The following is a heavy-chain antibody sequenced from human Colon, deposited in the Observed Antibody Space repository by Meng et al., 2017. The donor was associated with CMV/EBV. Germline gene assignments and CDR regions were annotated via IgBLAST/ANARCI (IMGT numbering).Heavy chain of an antibody. D-gene: IGHD1-26*01. Sequence: GESLKISCAASGFTFSSYSMNWVRQAPGKGLEWVSSISSSSSYIYYADSVKGRFTISRDNAKNSLYLQMNSLRAEDTAVYYCARGGSSIVGAALIGKYGMDVWGQGTTVTVSS. V-gene: IGHV3-21*01. CDR1: GFTFSSYS. CDR2: ISSSSSYI. CDR3: ARGGSSIVGAALIGKYGMDV. J-gene: IGHJ6*02.